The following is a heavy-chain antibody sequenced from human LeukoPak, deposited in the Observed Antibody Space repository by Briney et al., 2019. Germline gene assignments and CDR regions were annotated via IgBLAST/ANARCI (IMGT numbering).Heavy chain of an antibody. D-gene: IGHD1-26*01. CDR2: IGSGGRTK. J-gene: IGHJ3*02. CDR3: AREKWDEDAFDM. V-gene: IGHV3-74*01. Sequence: PGGSLRLSCAASRFSLGQYWMHWVRQVPGKGLVWVSRIGSGGRTKNYADSVRGRFTISRDNARNTLYLQMNSLRAEDTAVYYCAREKWDEDAFDMWGQGTMVTVSS. CDR1: RFSLGQYW.